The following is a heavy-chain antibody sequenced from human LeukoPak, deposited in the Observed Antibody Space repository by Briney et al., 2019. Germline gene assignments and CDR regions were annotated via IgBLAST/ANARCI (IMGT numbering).Heavy chain of an antibody. CDR3: ARQNYDSSGYYLGGRRGAFDI. D-gene: IGHD3-22*01. CDR1: GYTFTSYG. V-gene: IGHV1-18*01. Sequence: ASVKASCKASGYTFTSYGISWVRQAPGQGLEWMGWISAYNGNTNYAQKLQGRVTMTTDTSTSTAYMELRSLRSDDTAVYYCARQNYDSSGYYLGGRRGAFDIWGQGTMVTVSS. J-gene: IGHJ3*02. CDR2: ISAYNGNT.